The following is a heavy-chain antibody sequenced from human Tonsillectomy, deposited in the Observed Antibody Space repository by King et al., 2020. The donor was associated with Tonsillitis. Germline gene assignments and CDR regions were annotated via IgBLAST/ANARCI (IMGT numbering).Heavy chain of an antibody. CDR1: GYSFTSYW. CDR2: IDPSDSYT. D-gene: IGHD5-18*01. Sequence: QLVQSGAEVKKPGESLRISCKGSGYSFTSYWISWVRQMPGKGLEWMGRIDPSDSYTNYSPSFQGHVTIPADNSISTAYLQWGSLKASDTAMYYCARLDTPSFYYYNYMDVWGKGTTVTVSS. V-gene: IGHV5-10-1*01. CDR3: ARLDTPSFYYYNYMDV. J-gene: IGHJ6*03.